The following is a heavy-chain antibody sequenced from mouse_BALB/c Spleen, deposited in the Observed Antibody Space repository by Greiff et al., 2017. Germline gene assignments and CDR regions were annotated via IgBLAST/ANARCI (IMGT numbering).Heavy chain of an antibody. D-gene: IGHD2-4*01. V-gene: IGHV1-4*01. Sequence: VQLQESGAELARPGASVKMSCKASGYTFTSYTMHWVKQRPGQGLEWIGYINPSSGYTNYNQKFKDKATLTADKSSSTAYMQLSSLTSEDSAVYYCARSSTMITTGTWFADWGQGTLVTVSA. CDR3: ARSSTMITTGTWFAD. J-gene: IGHJ3*01. CDR1: GYTFTSYT. CDR2: INPSSGYT.